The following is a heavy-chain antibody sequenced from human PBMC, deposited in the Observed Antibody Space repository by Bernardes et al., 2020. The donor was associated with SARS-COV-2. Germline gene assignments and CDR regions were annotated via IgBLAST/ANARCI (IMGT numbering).Heavy chain of an antibody. CDR1: GYTFTSYG. D-gene: IGHD4-17*01. V-gene: IGHV1-18*01. CDR3: ARDRPTTVTTYYYYYYGMDV. CDR2: ISAYNGNT. J-gene: IGHJ6*02. Sequence: AQLEVGCKASGYTFTSYGISWVRQAPGQGLEWMGWISAYNGNTNYAQKLQGRVTMTTDTSTSTAYMELRSLRSDDTAVYYCARDRPTTVTTYYYYYYGMDVWGQGTTVTVSS.